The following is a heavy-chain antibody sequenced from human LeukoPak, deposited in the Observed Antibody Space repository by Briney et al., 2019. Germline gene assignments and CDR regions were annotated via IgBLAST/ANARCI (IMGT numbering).Heavy chain of an antibody. CDR2: ISGSGGST. D-gene: IGHD3-9*01. V-gene: IGHV3-23*01. CDR3: AKIKGLRYFDWLLYYFDY. J-gene: IGHJ4*02. CDR1: GFTFSSYG. Sequence: GGSLRLSCAASGFTFSSYGMSWVRQAPGKGLEWVSAISGSGGSTYYADSVKGRFTISRDNSKNTLYLQMNSLRAEDTAVYYCAKIKGLRYFDWLLYYFDYWGQGTLVTVSS.